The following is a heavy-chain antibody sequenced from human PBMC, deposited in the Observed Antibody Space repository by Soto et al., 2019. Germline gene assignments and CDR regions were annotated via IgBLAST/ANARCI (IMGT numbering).Heavy chain of an antibody. CDR2: INHSGST. D-gene: IGHD2-21*01. CDR1: GGSFSGYY. Sequence: QVQLQQWGAGLLKPSETLSLTCAVYGGSFSGYYWTWIRQPPGTGLEWIGEINHSGSTNYNPSLKSRVTISVDTSKNPFPLTLTSVAAADTTVYYCARDKIPGLFDYWGQGTLVTVSS. CDR3: ARDKIPGLFDY. J-gene: IGHJ4*02. V-gene: IGHV4-34*01.